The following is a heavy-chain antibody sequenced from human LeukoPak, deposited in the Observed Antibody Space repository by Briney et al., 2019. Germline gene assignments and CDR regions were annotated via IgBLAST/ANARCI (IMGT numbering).Heavy chain of an antibody. D-gene: IGHD4-17*01. CDR2: IYYSGTT. CDR3: AICLTTMTPTDAFDI. J-gene: IGHJ3*02. V-gene: IGHV4-39*07. Sequence: PSETLSLTRTVSGGSISSSSYYWGWIRQPPGKGLEWIGSIYYSGTTYYNPSLKSRVTISIDTSKNQFSLKLTSVTAADTAVYYCAICLTTMTPTDAFDIWGQGTVVNV. CDR1: GGSISSSSYY.